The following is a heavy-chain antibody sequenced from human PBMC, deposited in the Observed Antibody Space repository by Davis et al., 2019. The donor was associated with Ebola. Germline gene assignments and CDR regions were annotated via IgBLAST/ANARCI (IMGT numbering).Heavy chain of an antibody. V-gene: IGHV1-18*01. CDR3: ASAGASGRWGTGNDY. D-gene: IGHD6-19*01. CDR1: GYILTSYG. CDR2: ISAYNGNT. J-gene: IGHJ4*02. Sequence: ASVTVSCKASGYILTSYGISWVRQAPGQGLEWMGWISAYNGNTNYAQKLQARVTMTTDTSTSTAHMELRSLSCDDTAVYYCASAGASGRWGTGNDYWGQGTLVTVSS.